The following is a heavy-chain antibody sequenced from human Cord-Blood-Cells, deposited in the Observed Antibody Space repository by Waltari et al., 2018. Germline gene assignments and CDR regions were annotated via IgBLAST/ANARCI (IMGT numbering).Heavy chain of an antibody. J-gene: IGHJ5*02. D-gene: IGHD1-26*01. CDR2: INPNSGGT. CDR1: GYTVPGYN. Sequence: QVQLVQSGAEVKKPGASVKVSCKASGYTVPGYNMHWVRQAPGQGLEWMGWINPNSGGTNYAQKFQGRVTMTRDTSISTAYMELSRLRSDDTAVYYCASLYSGSYRNWFDPWGQGTLVTVSS. CDR3: ASLYSGSYRNWFDP. V-gene: IGHV1-2*02.